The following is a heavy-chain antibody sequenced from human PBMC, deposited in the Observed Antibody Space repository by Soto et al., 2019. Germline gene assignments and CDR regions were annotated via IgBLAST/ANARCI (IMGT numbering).Heavy chain of an antibody. CDR1: GGSVYSNGHY. CDR3: GKILVGATGHTDGDS. V-gene: IGHV4-39*01. J-gene: IGHJ4*02. D-gene: IGHD2-15*01. Sequence: KPSETLSLTCIVSGGSVYSNGHYWGWIRQPPGKGLEWIGSIDNNGVTNYNSSLKSRVTISRDTSKNQFSLRLTSVTAADTAVYYCGKILVGATGHTDGDSWGPGTLVTVSS. CDR2: IDNNGVT.